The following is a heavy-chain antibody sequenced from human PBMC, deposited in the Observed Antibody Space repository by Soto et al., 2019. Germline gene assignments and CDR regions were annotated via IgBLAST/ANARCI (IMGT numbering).Heavy chain of an antibody. CDR2: ISGSGGGT. Sequence: GGSLRLSCAASGFTCNIYAMSWVRHAPGKGLEWVSAISGSGGGTYDADSVKGRFTISRDNSKNTLYLQMNSLRAEDTALYYCAKGRSYYYYYGVDVWGQGTTVTVSS. CDR3: AKGRSYYYYYGVDV. CDR1: GFTCNIYA. V-gene: IGHV3-23*01. J-gene: IGHJ6*02.